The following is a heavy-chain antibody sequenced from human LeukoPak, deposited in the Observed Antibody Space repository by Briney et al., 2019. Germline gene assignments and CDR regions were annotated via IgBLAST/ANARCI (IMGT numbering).Heavy chain of an antibody. Sequence: SETLSLTCAVYGGSFSGYYWSWIRQPPGKGLEWIGYIYHSGGTNYNPSLKSRVTISADTSKDQFSLKLASVTAADTAVYYCATGYSSTWYYFDYWGQGTLVTVSS. CDR2: IYHSGGT. CDR3: ATGYSSTWYYFDY. J-gene: IGHJ4*02. V-gene: IGHV4-59*01. D-gene: IGHD6-13*01. CDR1: GGSFSGYY.